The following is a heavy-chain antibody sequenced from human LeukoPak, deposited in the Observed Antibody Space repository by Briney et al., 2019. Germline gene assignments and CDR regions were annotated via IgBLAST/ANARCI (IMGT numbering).Heavy chain of an antibody. J-gene: IGHJ4*02. CDR2: FDPEDGET. V-gene: IGHV1-24*01. CDR3: ATLTSGSRDSFDY. Sequence: GAPVKVSCKVSGYTLTELSMHWVRQAPGKGLEWMGGFDPEDGETIYAQKFQGRVTMTEDTSTDTAYMELSSLRSEDTAVYYCATLTSGSRDSFDYWGQGTLVTVSS. CDR1: GYTLTELS. D-gene: IGHD1-26*01.